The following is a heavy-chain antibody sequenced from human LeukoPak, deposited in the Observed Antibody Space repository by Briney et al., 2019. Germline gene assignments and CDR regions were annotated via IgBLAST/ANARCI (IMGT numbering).Heavy chain of an antibody. J-gene: IGHJ4*02. Sequence: GGSLRLSCAASGFTFSSYGMHWVRQAPGKGLEWVAVIWYDGSNKYYADSVKGQFTISRDNSKNTLYLQMNSLRAEDTAVYYCARTPRLAAAGTFDYWGQGTLVTVSS. CDR1: GFTFSSYG. CDR3: ARTPRLAAAGTFDY. D-gene: IGHD6-13*01. V-gene: IGHV3-33*08. CDR2: IWYDGSNK.